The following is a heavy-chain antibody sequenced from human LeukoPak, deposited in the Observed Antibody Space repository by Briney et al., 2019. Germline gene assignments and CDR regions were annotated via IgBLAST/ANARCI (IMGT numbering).Heavy chain of an antibody. CDR3: ARQGRSDYFDY. J-gene: IGHJ4*02. CDR1: GGTISSSSYY. D-gene: IGHD2-15*01. Sequence: PSETLSLTCTVSGGTISSSSYYWGWIRQPPGKGLEWIGSIYHSGSTYYNPSLKSRVTISVDTSKNQFSLKLSSVTAADTAVYYCARQGRSDYFDYWGQGTLVTVSS. CDR2: IYHSGST. V-gene: IGHV4-39*01.